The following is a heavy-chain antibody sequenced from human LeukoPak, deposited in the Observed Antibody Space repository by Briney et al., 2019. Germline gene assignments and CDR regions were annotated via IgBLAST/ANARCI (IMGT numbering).Heavy chain of an antibody. Sequence: PSETLSLTCAVYGGSFSDFYCTWIRQPPGKGLEWIGYINYSGSTNYNPSLKSRVTMSVDTSKNQFSLKLSSVTAADTAMYYCAREGRQDYVYFDHWGQGSLVTVSS. D-gene: IGHD4-17*01. V-gene: IGHV4-59*01. CDR3: AREGRQDYVYFDH. CDR1: GGSFSDFY. CDR2: INYSGST. J-gene: IGHJ4*02.